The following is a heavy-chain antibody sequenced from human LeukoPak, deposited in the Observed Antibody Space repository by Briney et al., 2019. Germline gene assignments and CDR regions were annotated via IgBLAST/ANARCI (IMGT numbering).Heavy chain of an antibody. D-gene: IGHD3-22*01. CDR3: AGNRYYYDSSGYTDGAFDI. V-gene: IGHV3-20*04. CDR1: GFTFDDYG. Sequence: GGSLRLSCAASGFTFDDYGMSWVRQAPGKGLEWVSGINWNGGSTGYADSVKGRFTISRDNAKNSLYLQMNSLRAEDTALYYCAGNRYYYDSSGYTDGAFDIWGQGTMVTVSS. J-gene: IGHJ3*02. CDR2: INWNGGST.